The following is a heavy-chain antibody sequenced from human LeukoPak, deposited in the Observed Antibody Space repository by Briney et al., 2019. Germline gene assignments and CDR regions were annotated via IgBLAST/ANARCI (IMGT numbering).Heavy chain of an antibody. CDR1: GYTFTGYY. J-gene: IGHJ5*02. CDR3: ARAPYSSSRDPFDP. CDR2: INPNSGGT. D-gene: IGHD6-13*01. Sequence: GASVKVSCKASGYTFTGYYMHWVRQAPGQGLEWMGWINPNSGGTNYAQKFQGRVTMTRDTSISTAYMELSRLRSDDTAVYYCARAPYSSSRDPFDPWGQGILVTVSS. V-gene: IGHV1-2*02.